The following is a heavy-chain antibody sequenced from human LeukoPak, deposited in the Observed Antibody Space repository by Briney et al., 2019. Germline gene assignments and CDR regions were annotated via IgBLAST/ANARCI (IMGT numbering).Heavy chain of an antibody. J-gene: IGHJ4*02. CDR2: IYYSGST. CDR3: ASWGNPHTHGDY. Sequence: SETLSLTCTVSGGSISSYYWSWIRQPPGKGLEWIGYIYYSGSTNYNPSLKSRVTISVDTSKNQFSLKLSSVTAADTAVYYCASWGNPHTHGDYWGQGTLVTVSS. D-gene: IGHD3-16*01. V-gene: IGHV4-59*01. CDR1: GGSISSYY.